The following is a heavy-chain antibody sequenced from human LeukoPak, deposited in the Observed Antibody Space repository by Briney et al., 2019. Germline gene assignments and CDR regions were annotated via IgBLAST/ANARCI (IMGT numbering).Heavy chain of an antibody. Sequence: SETLSLTCTVSGGSISSSSYYWGWIRQPPGKGLEWIGSIYYSGSTYYSPSLKSRVTISVDTSKNQFSLKLSSVAAADTAAYYCARHDLLSGEHFALDYWGREPWSPSPQ. CDR3: ARHDLLSGEHFALDY. CDR2: IYYSGST. V-gene: IGHV4-39*01. CDR1: GGSISSSSYY. D-gene: IGHD2/OR15-2a*01. J-gene: IGHJ4*02.